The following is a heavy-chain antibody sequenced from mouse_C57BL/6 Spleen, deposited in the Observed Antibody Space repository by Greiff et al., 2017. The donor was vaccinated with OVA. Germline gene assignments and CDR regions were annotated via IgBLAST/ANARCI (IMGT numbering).Heavy chain of an antibody. D-gene: IGHD1-1*01. CDR3: ARRGGYYGDAMDY. J-gene: IGHJ4*01. Sequence: EVNVVESGGGLVQPGGSLKLSCAASGFTFSDYYMYWVRQTPEKRLEWVAYISNGGGSTYYPDTVKGRFTISRDNAKNTLYLQMSRLKSEDTAMYYCARRGGYYGDAMDYWGQGTSVTVSS. CDR1: GFTFSDYY. V-gene: IGHV5-12*01. CDR2: ISNGGGST.